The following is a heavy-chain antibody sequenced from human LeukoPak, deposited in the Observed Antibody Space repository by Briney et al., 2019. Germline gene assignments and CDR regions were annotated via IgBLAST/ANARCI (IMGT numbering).Heavy chain of an antibody. D-gene: IGHD3-16*02. V-gene: IGHV4-34*01. Sequence: PSETLSLTCAVYGGSFSGYYWSWIRQPPGKGLEWIGEINHSGSTNYNPSLKSRVTISVDTSKNQFSLKLSSVTAADTAVYYCARRRTFGGVIGVDYWGQGTLVTVSS. CDR3: ARRRTFGGVIGVDY. CDR2: INHSGST. J-gene: IGHJ4*02. CDR1: GGSFSGYY.